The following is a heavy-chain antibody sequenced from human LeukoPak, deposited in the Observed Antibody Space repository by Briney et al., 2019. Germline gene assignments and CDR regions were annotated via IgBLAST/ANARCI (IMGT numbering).Heavy chain of an antibody. CDR2: IIPIFGTA. CDR1: GYTFTSYA. J-gene: IGHJ4*02. V-gene: IGHV1-69*13. Sequence: SVKVSCKASGYTFTSYAMNWVRQAPGQGLEWMGGIIPIFGTANYAQKFQGRVTITADESTSTAYMELSSLRSEDTAVYYCARGLGYYFDYWGQGTLDTVSS. CDR3: ARGLGYYFDY. D-gene: IGHD7-27*01.